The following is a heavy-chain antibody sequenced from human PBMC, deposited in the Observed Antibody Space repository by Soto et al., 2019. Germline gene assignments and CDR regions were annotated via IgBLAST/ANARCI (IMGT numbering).Heavy chain of an antibody. Sequence: ASVKVSCKASGYTFTSYGISWVRQAPGQGLEWMGWISAYNGNTNYAQKLQGRVTMTTDTSTSTAYMELRSLRSDDTAVYYCARDLKVDYGNYYGMDVWGQGTTVTVSS. J-gene: IGHJ6*02. V-gene: IGHV1-18*01. CDR2: ISAYNGNT. CDR3: ARDLKVDYGNYYGMDV. CDR1: GYTFTSYG. D-gene: IGHD4-17*01.